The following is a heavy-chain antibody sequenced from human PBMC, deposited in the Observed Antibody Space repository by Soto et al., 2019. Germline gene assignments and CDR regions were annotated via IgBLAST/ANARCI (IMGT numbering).Heavy chain of an antibody. J-gene: IGHJ5*02. CDR2: IIPIFGTA. D-gene: IGHD3-22*01. Sequence: QVQLVQSGAEVKKPGSSVKVSCKASGGTFSSYAISWVRQAPGQGLEWMGGIIPIFGTANYAQKFQGRVTITADESTSTAYMELSSLRSEDTAVYYCARGGRSYYYDSSGYYRSWFDPWGQGTLVTVSS. CDR3: ARGGRSYYYDSSGYYRSWFDP. V-gene: IGHV1-69*01. CDR1: GGTFSSYA.